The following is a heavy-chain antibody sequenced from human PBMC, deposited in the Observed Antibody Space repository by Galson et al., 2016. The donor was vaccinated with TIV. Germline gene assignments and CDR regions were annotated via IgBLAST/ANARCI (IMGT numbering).Heavy chain of an antibody. CDR3: ARDRVVDATYYYYYYGMDV. J-gene: IGHJ6*02. D-gene: IGHD2-15*01. CDR2: ISDGGKT. Sequence: TWVRQAPGKGLEWVSLISDGGKTSYSDSVKGRFTISRDNSKNTLYLQMNSLRVDYTGVYYCARDRVVDATYYYYYYGMDVWGQGTAVTVSS. V-gene: IGHV3-66*02.